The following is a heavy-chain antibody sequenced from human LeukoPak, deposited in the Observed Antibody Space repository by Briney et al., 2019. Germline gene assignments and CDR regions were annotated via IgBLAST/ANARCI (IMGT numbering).Heavy chain of an antibody. Sequence: SETPSLTCTVSGGSIGTYYWSWIRQPPGKGLEWIGYVYYSGSTSYHPSLKSRVTISVDTSKNQFSLTLSSVTAADTAVYYCARNGYCSGSYCYGYYYYMDVWGTGTTVSVSS. CDR2: VYYSGST. CDR3: ARNGYCSGSYCYGYYYYMDV. J-gene: IGHJ6*03. CDR1: GGSIGTYY. V-gene: IGHV4-59*01. D-gene: IGHD2-15*01.